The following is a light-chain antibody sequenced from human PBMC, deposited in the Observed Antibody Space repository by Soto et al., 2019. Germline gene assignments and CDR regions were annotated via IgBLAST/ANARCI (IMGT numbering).Light chain of an antibody. V-gene: IGKV1-39*01. J-gene: IGKJ1*01. Sequence: DIQMTQSPSSLSASVGDRVTITCRASQSISTYLNWYQHKPGKAPKVLIYAVSSLQSGVPSRFSGSGSGTYFTLTITSLQPEDSATYYWQHSYGTPRTFGQGTKVEIK. CDR3: QHSYGTPRT. CDR1: QSISTY. CDR2: AVS.